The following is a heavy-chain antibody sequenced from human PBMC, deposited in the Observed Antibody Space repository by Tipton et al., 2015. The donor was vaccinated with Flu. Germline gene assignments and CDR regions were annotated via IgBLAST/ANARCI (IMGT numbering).Heavy chain of an antibody. CDR3: AKGMTMGKGSDI. J-gene: IGHJ3*02. V-gene: IGHV3-53*01. CDR2: IYSDGTT. D-gene: IGHD1-26*01. Sequence: GSLRLSCAASGFSVSSNYMIWVRQAPGKGLEWVSVIYSDGTTSYADSVKGRFTISRDNSKNTVYLQMNSLRVEDTAVYYCAKGMTMGKGSDIWGQGTMVAVSS. CDR1: GFSVSSNY.